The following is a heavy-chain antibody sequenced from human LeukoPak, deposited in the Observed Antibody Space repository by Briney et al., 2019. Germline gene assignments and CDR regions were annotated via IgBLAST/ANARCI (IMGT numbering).Heavy chain of an antibody. Sequence: GTLRLSCAASGFTFNRYGMSWVRQAPGKGLEWVSAISGSGGTSYYADSVKGRFTISRDNSKNTLYLQMNSLRAEDTAVYYCARRSSGMGGGFDYWGQGTLVTVSS. CDR3: ARRSSGMGGGFDY. CDR2: ISGSGGTS. D-gene: IGHD3-10*01. V-gene: IGHV3-23*01. CDR1: GFTFNRYG. J-gene: IGHJ4*02.